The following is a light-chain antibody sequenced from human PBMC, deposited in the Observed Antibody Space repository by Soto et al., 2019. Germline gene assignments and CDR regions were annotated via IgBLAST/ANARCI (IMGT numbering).Light chain of an antibody. CDR3: QQYNNWPFT. J-gene: IGKJ5*01. V-gene: IGKV4-1*01. CDR1: QSVLYSSNNKNY. Sequence: DIVMTQSPDSLAVTLDARATINCKSSQSVLYSSNNKNYLAWYQQKPGQPPKLLIYWASTRESGVPDRFSGSGSGTDFTLTISSLQSEDFAVYYCQQYNNWPFTFGQGTRLEIK. CDR2: WAS.